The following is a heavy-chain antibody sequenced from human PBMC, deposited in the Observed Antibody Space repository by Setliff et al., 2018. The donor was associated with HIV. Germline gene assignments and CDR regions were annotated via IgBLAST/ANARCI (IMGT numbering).Heavy chain of an antibody. CDR1: GYTFTSYA. D-gene: IGHD5-12*01. Sequence: ASVKVSCKASGYTFTSYAIHWVRQAPGQRLEWMGWINAGNGNTKYSQKFQGRVTINRDTSASTAYMELSSLRSEDTAVYYCASGYSGYDSPDYWGQGTLVTVSS. V-gene: IGHV1-3*01. CDR3: ASGYSGYDSPDY. CDR2: INAGNGNT. J-gene: IGHJ4*02.